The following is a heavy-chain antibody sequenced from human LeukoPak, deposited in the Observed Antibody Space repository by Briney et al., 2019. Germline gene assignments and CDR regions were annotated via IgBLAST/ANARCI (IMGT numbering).Heavy chain of an antibody. J-gene: IGHJ3*02. D-gene: IGHD4-17*01. CDR2: ISGDGTET. CDR3: ARGDGVTDAFDI. Sequence: GGSLRLSCTASGLIFRNYAMTWVRQAPRKGLEWVSTISGDGTETFYADSVKGRFTISRDNSKNTLYLQMNSLRAEDTAVYYCARGDGVTDAFDIWGQGTMVTVSS. V-gene: IGHV3-23*01. CDR1: GLIFRNYA.